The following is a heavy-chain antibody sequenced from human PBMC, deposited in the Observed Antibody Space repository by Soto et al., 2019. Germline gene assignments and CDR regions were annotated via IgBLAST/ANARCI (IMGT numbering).Heavy chain of an antibody. V-gene: IGHV3-30*19. Sequence: QVQLVESGGGVVQPGRSLRLSCAASGFTFSTYGMHWVRQAPGKGLEWVAVISYDGSNKYYADSVKGRFTISRDNSKNTVYLQMNSLKAEDTAVYYCARDDLEDTDLSAYYFDSWGQGSLVVVSS. CDR1: GFTFSTYG. J-gene: IGHJ4*02. D-gene: IGHD2-15*01. CDR3: ARDDLEDTDLSAYYFDS. CDR2: ISYDGSNK.